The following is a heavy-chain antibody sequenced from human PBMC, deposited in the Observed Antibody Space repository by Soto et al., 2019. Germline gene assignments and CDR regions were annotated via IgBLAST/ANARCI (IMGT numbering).Heavy chain of an antibody. CDR1: GFTFSSYW. V-gene: IGHV3-7*01. D-gene: IGHD3-16*01. Sequence: GGSLRLSCAASGFTFSSYWMSWVRQAPGKGLEWVANIKQDGSEKYYVDSVKGRFTISRDNAKNSLSLQMNSLRAEDTAVYYCARDPTIDDYIWGSTILLVPRGGQGTLVTVSS. CDR2: IKQDGSEK. CDR3: ARDPTIDDYIWGSTILLVPR. J-gene: IGHJ4*02.